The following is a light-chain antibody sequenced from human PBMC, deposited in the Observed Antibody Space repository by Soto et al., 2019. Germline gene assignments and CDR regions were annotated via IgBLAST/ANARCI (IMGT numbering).Light chain of an antibody. J-gene: IGKJ1*01. CDR1: QSVSSSY. Sequence: DIVLTQSPGTLSLSPRERATLSCRASQSVSSSYLAWYQQKPGQAPRLLIYGASSRATGIPDRFSGSGSGTDFTLTISSLEPEDFAVYYCQQRSNWLWTFGQGTKVDI. CDR2: GAS. CDR3: QQRSNWLWT. V-gene: IGKV3D-20*02.